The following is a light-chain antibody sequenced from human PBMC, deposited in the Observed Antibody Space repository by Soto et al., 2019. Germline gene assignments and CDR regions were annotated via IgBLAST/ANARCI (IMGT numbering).Light chain of an antibody. Sequence: EIVLTQSPATLSLSPGERSTLSCRASQSLSKSLVWYQQKPGQAPRLLIEGASNRATGIPARFSGSGSGTDVSLTISSLEAEGFAVYFCQQRSSWPLTCGGGTKVDI. CDR2: GAS. J-gene: IGKJ4*02. V-gene: IGKV3-11*01. CDR3: QQRSSWPLT. CDR1: QSLSKS.